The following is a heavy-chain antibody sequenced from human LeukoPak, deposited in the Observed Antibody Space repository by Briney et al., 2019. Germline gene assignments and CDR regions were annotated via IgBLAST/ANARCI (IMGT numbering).Heavy chain of an antibody. CDR3: ARRLGIAAAGTLFDY. CDR1: GGSFSGYY. J-gene: IGHJ4*02. CDR2: INHSGST. D-gene: IGHD6-13*01. Sequence: PSETLSLTCAVYGGSFSGYYWSWIRQPPGKGLEWIGEINHSGSTNYNPSLKSRVTISVDTSKNQFSLKLSSVTAADTAVYYCARRLGIAAAGTLFDYWGQGTLVTVSS. V-gene: IGHV4-34*01.